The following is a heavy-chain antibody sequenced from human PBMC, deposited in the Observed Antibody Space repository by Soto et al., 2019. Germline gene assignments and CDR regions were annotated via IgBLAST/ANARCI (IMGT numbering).Heavy chain of an antibody. CDR3: ARVSGDYVWGNYRPYGMDV. CDR1: GGSISSGDYY. D-gene: IGHD3-16*02. CDR2: IYYSGST. Sequence: SETLSLTCTVSGGSISSGDYYWSWIRQPPGKGLEWIGYIYYSGSTYYNPSLKSRVTISADTSKNQFSLKLSSVTAADTAVYYCARVSGDYVWGNYRPYGMDVWGQGTTVTVSS. V-gene: IGHV4-30-4*01. J-gene: IGHJ6*02.